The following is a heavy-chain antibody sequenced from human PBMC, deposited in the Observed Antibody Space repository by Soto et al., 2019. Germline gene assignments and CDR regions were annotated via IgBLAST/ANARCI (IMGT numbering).Heavy chain of an antibody. CDR2: IYWDNDK. J-gene: IGHJ4*02. CDR3: ARSLWFGELH. Sequence: QITLKESGPPLVNPTQTLTLTCTLSGFSLSTTGVRGGWIRQSPGKALEWLAIIYWDNDKRYSPSLKSRVTITKDTSKNQVVLTVTNMDPVDTGTYYCARSLWFGELHWGQGALVTVSS. V-gene: IGHV2-5*02. CDR1: GFSLSTTGVR. D-gene: IGHD3-10*01.